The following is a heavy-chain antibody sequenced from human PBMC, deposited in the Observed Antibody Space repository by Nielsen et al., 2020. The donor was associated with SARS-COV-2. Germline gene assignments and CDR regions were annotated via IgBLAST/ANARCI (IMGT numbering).Heavy chain of an antibody. CDR3: ARDSYYYGSGSYGYYYYYYGMDV. Sequence: SQTLSLTCAISGDSVSSNSAAWNWIRPSPSRGLEWLGRTYYRSKWYNDYAVSVKSRITINPDTSKNQFSLQLNSVTPEDTAVYYCARDSYYYGSGSYGYYYYYYGMDVWGQGTTVTVSS. V-gene: IGHV6-1*01. CDR1: GDSVSSNSAA. D-gene: IGHD3-10*01. J-gene: IGHJ6*02. CDR2: TYYRSKWYN.